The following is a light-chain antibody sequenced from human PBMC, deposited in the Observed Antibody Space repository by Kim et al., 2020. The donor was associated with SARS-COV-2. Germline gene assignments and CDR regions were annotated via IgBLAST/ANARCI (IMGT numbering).Light chain of an antibody. CDR3: QQYYSSPYT. CDR1: QSVLWKSNNKNY. J-gene: IGKJ2*01. Sequence: DIVMTQSPDSLAVSLGERATVNCKSSQSVLWKSNNKNYLAWYQQKPGQPPKLLIYWASTRESGVPDRFSGSGSGTDFALTISSLQAEDVAVYYCQQYYSSPYTFGQGTKLEI. V-gene: IGKV4-1*01. CDR2: WAS.